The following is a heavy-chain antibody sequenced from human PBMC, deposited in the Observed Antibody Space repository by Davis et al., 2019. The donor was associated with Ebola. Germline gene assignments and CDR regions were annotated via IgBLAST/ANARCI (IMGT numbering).Heavy chain of an antibody. CDR3: VRTYGGASGRFDS. J-gene: IGHJ4*02. Sequence: SLKTPCAASGLSFDSYGMLCVRQAPGAGLDWVAVISFDGAKKYEADSVKGRFTISRDNSENTLYLQMDSLRAEDTAVYYCVRTYGGASGRFDSWGQGTPVTVSS. V-gene: IGHV3-30*03. CDR1: GLSFDSYG. CDR2: ISFDGAKK. D-gene: IGHD2-21*01.